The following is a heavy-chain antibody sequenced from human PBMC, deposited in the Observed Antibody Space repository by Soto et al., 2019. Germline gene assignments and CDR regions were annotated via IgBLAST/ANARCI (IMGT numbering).Heavy chain of an antibody. CDR2: ISSSGSGI. J-gene: IGHJ3*01. CDR3: ARASSDAVEP. V-gene: IGHV3-11*01. D-gene: IGHD6-6*01. Sequence: PGGSLRLSCLASVFTFSDYYMTWIRQAPGKGLEWVAYISSSGSGIYYPDSVKGRFTISRDNAKNSLYLQMSSLRAEDSAVYYCARASSDAVEPWGQRTM. CDR1: VFTFSDYY.